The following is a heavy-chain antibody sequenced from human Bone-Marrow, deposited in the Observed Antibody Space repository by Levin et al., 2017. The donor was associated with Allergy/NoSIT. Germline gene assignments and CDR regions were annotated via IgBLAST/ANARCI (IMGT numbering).Heavy chain of an antibody. D-gene: IGHD2-15*01. CDR3: GRPIGYCGGGICHDAFDI. CDR1: GYTFTNYW. J-gene: IGHJ3*02. V-gene: IGHV5-51*01. Sequence: GESLKISCQGSGYTFTNYWLGWVRQRPGEGLEWMGAIYPGDSDTRYSPSFQGQVTFSADKSISTAYLQWSSLKASDTAMYFCGRPIGYCGGGICHDAFDIWGQGTMVAVSS. CDR2: IYPGDSDT.